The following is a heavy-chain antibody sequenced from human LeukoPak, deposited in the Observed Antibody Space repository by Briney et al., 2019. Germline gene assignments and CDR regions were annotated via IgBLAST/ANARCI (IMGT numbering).Heavy chain of an antibody. J-gene: IGHJ4*02. V-gene: IGHV3-74*01. CDR2: INSDGSTT. Sequence: GGSLRLSCAASGFTLSSYWMNWLRQGPGEGLVWVSRINSDGSTTSYADSVKGRFTISRDNAKNTLYLQMNSLRAEDTAVYYRTRGPYSGSATYYNDYWGQGTLVTVSS. D-gene: IGHD3-10*01. CDR1: GFTLSSYW. CDR3: TRGPYSGSATYYNDY.